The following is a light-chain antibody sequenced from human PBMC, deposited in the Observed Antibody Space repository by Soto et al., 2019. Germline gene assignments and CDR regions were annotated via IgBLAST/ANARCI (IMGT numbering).Light chain of an antibody. CDR2: DAS. CDR3: QQYSHLIT. J-gene: IGKJ5*01. CDR1: QDISNY. Sequence: DIQMTQSPSSLSASVGDRVTITCQASQDISNYLNWYQQKLGQAPKLLIYDASNLETGVPSRFSGSGSGTDFTFTISSLQPEDIATDYCQQYSHLITFGQGTRREIK. V-gene: IGKV1-33*01.